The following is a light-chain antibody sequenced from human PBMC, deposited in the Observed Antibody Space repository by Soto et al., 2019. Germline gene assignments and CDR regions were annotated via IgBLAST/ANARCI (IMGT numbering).Light chain of an antibody. J-gene: IGKJ2*01. CDR2: GAS. Sequence: ENVLTQSPGTLSLSPGERATLSYRASQSVSRNYLAWYQQKPGQAPRLLIYGASTRATGIPDRFSGSGSGTDFTLTITRLEPEDFTVYYCQQYGGAPYAFGQGTKLEIK. CDR1: QSVSRNY. CDR3: QQYGGAPYA. V-gene: IGKV3-20*01.